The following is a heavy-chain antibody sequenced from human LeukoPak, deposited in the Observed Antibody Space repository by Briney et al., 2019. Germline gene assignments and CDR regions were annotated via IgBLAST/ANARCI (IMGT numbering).Heavy chain of an antibody. CDR1: GGSISSGGYY. D-gene: IGHD3-22*01. Sequence: PSQTLSLTCTVSGGSISSGGYYWSWIRQHPGKGLEWIGYIYYSGSTYYNPSLKSRVTISVDTSKNQFSLKLSSVTAADKAVYYCARDSRYYDSSGYIPWGQGTLVTVSS. V-gene: IGHV4-31*03. CDR3: ARDSRYYDSSGYIP. J-gene: IGHJ5*02. CDR2: IYYSGST.